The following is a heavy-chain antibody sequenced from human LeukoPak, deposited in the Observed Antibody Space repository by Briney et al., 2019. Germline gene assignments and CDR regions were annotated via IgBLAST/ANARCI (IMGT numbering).Heavy chain of an antibody. Sequence: GGSLRLSCAASGFTFSSYWMSWVRQAPGKGLEWVANIKQDGSEKYYVDSVKGRFTISRDNAKNSLYLQMNSLRAEDTAVYYCARAVATTYYYYYYMDVWGKGTTVTVSS. CDR1: GFTFSSYW. V-gene: IGHV3-7*01. CDR3: ARAVATTYYYYYYMDV. J-gene: IGHJ6*03. CDR2: IKQDGSEK. D-gene: IGHD5-12*01.